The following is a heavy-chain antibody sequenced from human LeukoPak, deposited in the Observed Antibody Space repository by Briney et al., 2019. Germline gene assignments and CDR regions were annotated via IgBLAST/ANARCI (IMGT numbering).Heavy chain of an antibody. Sequence: PGGSLRLSCEASGFTLSGYWVTWVRQAPGKGLEWVATIKPDGSERYYVDSVKGRFTISRDNGKNSLFLQMNSLRAEDTAVYYCARAVISAAARWGQGTLVTVSS. CDR3: ARAVISAAAR. D-gene: IGHD2-2*01. J-gene: IGHJ4*02. CDR1: GFTLSGYW. CDR2: IKPDGSER. V-gene: IGHV3-7*01.